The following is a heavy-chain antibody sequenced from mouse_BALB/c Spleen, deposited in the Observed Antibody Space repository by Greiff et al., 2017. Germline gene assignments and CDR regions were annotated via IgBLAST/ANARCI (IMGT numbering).Heavy chain of an antibody. Sequence: VKLMESAAELARPGASVKMSCKASGYTFTSYTMHWVKQRPGQGLEWIGYINPSSGYTEYNQKFKDKTTLTADKSSSTAYMQLSSLSSGDSAVYYCARQLRLQGGAMDYWGQGTSVTVSA. V-gene: IGHV1-4*02. CDR3: ARQLRLQGGAMDY. D-gene: IGHD1-2*01. CDR2: INPSSGYT. J-gene: IGHJ4*01. CDR1: GYTFTSYT.